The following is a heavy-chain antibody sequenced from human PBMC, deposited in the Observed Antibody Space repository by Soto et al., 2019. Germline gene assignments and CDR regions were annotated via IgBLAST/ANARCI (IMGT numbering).Heavy chain of an antibody. CDR2: IKQDGSEK. V-gene: IGHV3-7*05. D-gene: IGHD2-21*02. CDR1: GFTFTSYW. Sequence: GGSLRLSCAASGFTFTSYWMSWVRQAPGKGLEWVANIKQDGSEKYYVDSVKGRFTISRDNAKNSLYLQMNSLRAEDTAVYYCTRHPEPLYCGGDCYVPDFDYWGQGTLVTVSS. CDR3: TRHPEPLYCGGDCYVPDFDY. J-gene: IGHJ4*02.